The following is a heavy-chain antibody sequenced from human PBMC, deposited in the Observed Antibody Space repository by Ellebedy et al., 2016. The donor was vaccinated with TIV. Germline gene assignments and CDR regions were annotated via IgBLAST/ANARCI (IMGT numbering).Heavy chain of an antibody. J-gene: IGHJ4*02. D-gene: IGHD6-13*01. CDR1: GFTFSSYA. Sequence: GGSLRLXCAASGFTFSSYAMSWVRQAPGKGLEWVSAISGSGGSTYYADSVKGRFTISRDNSKNTLYLQMNSLRAEDTAVYYCAKDRSGYIAAAGTLDYWGQGTLVTVSS. CDR3: AKDRSGYIAAAGTLDY. CDR2: ISGSGGST. V-gene: IGHV3-23*01.